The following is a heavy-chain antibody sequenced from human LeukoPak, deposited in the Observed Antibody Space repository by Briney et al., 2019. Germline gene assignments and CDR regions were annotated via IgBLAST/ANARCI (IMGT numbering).Heavy chain of an antibody. CDR2: IIPIFGTA. Sequence: SVKVSCKASGGTFSSYAISWVRQAPGQGLEWMGGIIPIFGTANYAQKFQGRVTITTDESTSTAYMELSSLRSEDTAVYYCARAGMVRGVIITNEYYYYMDVWGKGTTVTVSS. D-gene: IGHD3-10*01. CDR1: GGTFSSYA. V-gene: IGHV1-69*05. J-gene: IGHJ6*03. CDR3: ARAGMVRGVIITNEYYYYMDV.